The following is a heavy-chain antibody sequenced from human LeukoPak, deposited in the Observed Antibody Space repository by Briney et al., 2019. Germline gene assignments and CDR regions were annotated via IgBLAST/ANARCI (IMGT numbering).Heavy chain of an antibody. CDR2: ISGRSSHT. CDR3: GRAFPPLRTSSAGDL. Sequence: GGSLRLSCSASGFTLSDYDMNWIRPAPGKGVEWISAISGRSSHTYYGDSVKGRFSISRDNAKNLLYLQMNGLGAEDTAVYYCGRAFPPLRTSSAGDLWGQGTLVTVSS. CDR1: GFTLSDYD. J-gene: IGHJ4*02. V-gene: IGHV3-21*06. D-gene: IGHD3-16*01.